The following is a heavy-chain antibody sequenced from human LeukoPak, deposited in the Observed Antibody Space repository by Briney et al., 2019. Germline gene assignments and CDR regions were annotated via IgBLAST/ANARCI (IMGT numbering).Heavy chain of an antibody. CDR2: IIPIFGTA. Sequence: ASVKVSCKASGGTFSSYAISWVQQAPGQGLEWMGGIIPIFGTANYAQKFQGRVTITTDESTSTAYMELSSLRSEDTAVYYCARDADPYYYYDSSGYYPNWFDPWGQGTLVTVSS. CDR1: GGTFSSYA. CDR3: ARDADPYYYYDSSGYYPNWFDP. J-gene: IGHJ5*02. D-gene: IGHD3-22*01. V-gene: IGHV1-69*05.